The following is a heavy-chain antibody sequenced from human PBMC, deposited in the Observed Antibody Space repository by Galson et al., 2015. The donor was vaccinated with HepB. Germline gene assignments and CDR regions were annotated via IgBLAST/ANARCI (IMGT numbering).Heavy chain of an antibody. CDR2: ISYDGSNK. V-gene: IGHV3-30*03. CDR3: ARPHYYYGMDV. Sequence: SLRLACADPGFTFSSHGMHWVRQAPGKGLEWVAVISYDGSNKYYADSVKGRFTISRDNSKNTLYLQMNSLRAEDTAVYYCARPHYYYGMDVWGQGTTVTVSS. J-gene: IGHJ6*02. CDR1: GFTFSSHG.